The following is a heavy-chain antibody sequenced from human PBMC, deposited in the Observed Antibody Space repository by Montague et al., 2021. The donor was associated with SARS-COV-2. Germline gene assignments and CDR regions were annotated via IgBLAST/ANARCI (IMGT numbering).Heavy chain of an antibody. Sequence: SETLSLTCTVSGGSISSYYWSWIRQPPGKGLEWIGYIYYTGSTKYNPSLKSRVTMSLDRPTNRFSLRLNSVTAADTAMYYCARAQNTCLIANCVNYFDFWGQGAEVTVSS. CDR2: IYYTGST. D-gene: IGHD2-21*01. CDR3: ARAQNTCLIANCVNYFDF. V-gene: IGHV4-59*12. CDR1: GGSISSYY. J-gene: IGHJ4*02.